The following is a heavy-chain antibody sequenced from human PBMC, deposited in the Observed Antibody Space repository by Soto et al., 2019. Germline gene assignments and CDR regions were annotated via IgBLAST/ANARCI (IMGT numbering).Heavy chain of an antibody. CDR1: GGSFSGYY. CDR2: INHSGST. Sequence: SETLSITCAVYGGSFSGYYWTWIRQPPGTGLEWIGEINHSGSTNYNPSLKSRVTISVDTSKNQFSLKLTSVTAADTAVYYCARDKITGLFDYWGQGTLVTSPQ. J-gene: IGHJ4*02. V-gene: IGHV4-34*01. D-gene: IGHD2-8*02. CDR3: ARDKITGLFDY.